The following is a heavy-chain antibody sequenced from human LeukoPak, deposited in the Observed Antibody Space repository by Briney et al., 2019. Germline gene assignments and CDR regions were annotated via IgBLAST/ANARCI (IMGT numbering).Heavy chain of an antibody. CDR2: INPAGRDT. CDR3: TSWGDTTAEYFQR. V-gene: IGHV3-7*01. D-gene: IGHD2-21*02. J-gene: IGHJ1*01. CDR1: GFTFNRCW. Sequence: GGSLRLSCVVSGFTFNRCWMNWVRQAPGKGLEWVAHINPAGRDTYYVDSVKGRFTISRDNAQNSMYLQMNSLRVEDTAVYYCTSWGDTTAEYFQRWGQGTLVTVSS.